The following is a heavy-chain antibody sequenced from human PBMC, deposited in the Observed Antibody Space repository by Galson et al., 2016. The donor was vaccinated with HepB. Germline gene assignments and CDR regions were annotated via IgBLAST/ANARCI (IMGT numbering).Heavy chain of an antibody. CDR2: VNPNSGDT. CDR1: GYTFTSYD. J-gene: IGHJ4*02. Sequence: SCKASGYTFTSYDINWVRQATGRGLEWVGWVNPNSGDTGSAQKFQGRVTMTWNTYISTAYMELSSLTSEDTAVYYCARGGLPQKFYYWGQGTLVTVSS. V-gene: IGHV1-8*01. CDR3: ARGGLPQKFYY.